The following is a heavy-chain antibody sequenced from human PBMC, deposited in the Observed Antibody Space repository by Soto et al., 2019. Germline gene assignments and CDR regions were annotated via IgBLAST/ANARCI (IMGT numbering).Heavy chain of an antibody. Sequence: EVQLLESGGGLVRPGGSLRLSCAASGFTFYNYAMNWVRQAPGKGLEWVSTISGGGDGTYYADSVKGRFTISRDNSRNTVYLQMNSLRADETAVDYCAKKGLGSLATYCTTGDCHYAFDVWGQGTLVTVSS. J-gene: IGHJ3*01. CDR3: AKKGLGSLATYCTTGDCHYAFDV. CDR2: ISGGGDGT. CDR1: GFTFYNYA. D-gene: IGHD2-8*01. V-gene: IGHV3-23*01.